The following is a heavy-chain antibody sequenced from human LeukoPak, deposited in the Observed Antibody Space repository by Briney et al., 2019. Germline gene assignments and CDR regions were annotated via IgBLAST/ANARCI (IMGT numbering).Heavy chain of an antibody. CDR2: ISSSGSTI. V-gene: IGHV3-11*01. CDR1: GFTFSDYY. D-gene: IGHD5-18*01. Sequence: PGGSLRLSCAASGFTFSDYYMSWIRQAPGKGPEWVSYISSSGSTIYYADSVKGRFTISRDNAKNSLYLQMNSLRAEDTAVYYCAGSPRGYSYENWFDPWGQGTLVTVSS. J-gene: IGHJ5*02. CDR3: AGSPRGYSYENWFDP.